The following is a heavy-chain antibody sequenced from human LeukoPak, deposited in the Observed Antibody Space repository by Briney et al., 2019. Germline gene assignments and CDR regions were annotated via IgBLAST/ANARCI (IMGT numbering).Heavy chain of an antibody. CDR1: GFAFGVHA. V-gene: IGHV3-23*01. Sequence: PPGGSLRLSCVGSGFAFGVHAMSWVRQAPGKGLEWVATIGSGADLFYAEAVKGRFTISRDDPRNTVGLQMNSLRAEDTALYYCAKDWTPHNRVYGCLDAWGQGTQVTVSS. D-gene: IGHD3-10*01. CDR3: AKDWTPHNRVYGCLDA. CDR2: IGSGADL. J-gene: IGHJ5*02.